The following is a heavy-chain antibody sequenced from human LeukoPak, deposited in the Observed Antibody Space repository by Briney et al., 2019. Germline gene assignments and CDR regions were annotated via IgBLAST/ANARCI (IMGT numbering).Heavy chain of an antibody. V-gene: IGHV3-23*01. CDR2: ISGSGAST. J-gene: IGHJ4*02. CDR1: GFTFSSYA. D-gene: IGHD6-19*01. Sequence: GGSLRLSRAASGFTFSSYAMSWVRQAPGKGLEWVSSISGSGASTYYADSVKGRFTISRDNSKNTLYLQMNSLRAEDTAVYYCAKGGSSGWYGLYYFDYWGQGTLVTVSS. CDR3: AKGGSSGWYGLYYFDY.